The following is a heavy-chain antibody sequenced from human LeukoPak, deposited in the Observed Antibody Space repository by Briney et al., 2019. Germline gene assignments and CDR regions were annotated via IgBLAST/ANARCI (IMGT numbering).Heavy chain of an antibody. D-gene: IGHD6-13*01. CDR3: ASTSSHRTAAGGDY. CDR1: GFTFSDYY. J-gene: IGHJ4*02. V-gene: IGHV3-11*04. CDR2: ISSSGSTI. Sequence: KPGGSLRLSCAASGFTFSDYYMSWIRQAPGKGLEWVSYISSSGSTIYYADSVKGRFTISRDNAKNTLYLQMSSLRVEDTAVYYCASTSSHRTAAGGDYWGQGTLVTVST.